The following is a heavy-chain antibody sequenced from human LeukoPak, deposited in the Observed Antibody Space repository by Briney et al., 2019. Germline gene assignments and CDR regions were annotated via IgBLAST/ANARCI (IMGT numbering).Heavy chain of an antibody. V-gene: IGHV3-30*04. CDR3: ARKGGSRFLGRYKYYGLDV. Sequence: GGSLRLSCAASGFTFNDYIIHWARQAPGKGLEWVALISYDGSSECYADSVKGRFTISRDNSKNTLYLQMNSLRVEDTAVYYCARKGGSRFLGRYKYYGLDVWGQGTTVTVS. CDR1: GFTFNDYI. J-gene: IGHJ6*02. CDR2: ISYDGSSE. D-gene: IGHD3-3*01.